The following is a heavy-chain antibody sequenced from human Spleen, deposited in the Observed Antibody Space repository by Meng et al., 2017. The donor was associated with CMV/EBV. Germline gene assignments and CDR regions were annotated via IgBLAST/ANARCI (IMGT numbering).Heavy chain of an antibody. Sequence: GGSLRLSCAASGFTFSSYSMNWVRQAPGKGLEWVSYISSSSTIYYADSVKGRFTISRDNAKNSLYLQMNSLRAEDTAVYYCSKGVGSYIPSTFDYWGQGTLVTVSS. CDR1: GFTFSSYS. J-gene: IGHJ4*02. CDR3: SKGVGSYIPSTFDY. D-gene: IGHD1-26*01. CDR2: ISSSSTI. V-gene: IGHV3-48*04.